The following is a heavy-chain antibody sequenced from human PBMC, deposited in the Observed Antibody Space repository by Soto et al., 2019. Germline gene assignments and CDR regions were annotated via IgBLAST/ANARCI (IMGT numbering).Heavy chain of an antibody. CDR3: ARVGRYGWDFDH. D-gene: IGHD5-18*01. CDR2: INEDGSQK. J-gene: IGHJ4*02. CDR1: VVRFGSYG. V-gene: IGHV3-7*01. Sequence: RGSLRLSLSASVVRFGSYGMTGVRPATGKGLEWVALINEDGSQKYYVGSVKGRFIISRDNAKDSVYMQMDSLRAGDTAVYFCARVGRYGWDFDHWGQGTLVTVSS.